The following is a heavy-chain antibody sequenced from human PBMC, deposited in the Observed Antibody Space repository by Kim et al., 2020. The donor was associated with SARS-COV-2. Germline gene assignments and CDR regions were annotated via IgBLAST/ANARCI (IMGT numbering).Heavy chain of an antibody. CDR1: GGSFSGYY. CDR3: ARGLEVRWLRFHEGYYYGMDV. D-gene: IGHD5-12*01. Sequence: SETLSLTCAVYGGSFSGYYWSWIRQPPGKGLEWIGEINHSGSTNYNPSLKSRVTISVDTSKNQFSLKLSSVTAADTAVYYCARGLEVRWLRFHEGYYYGMDVWGQGTTVTVSS. J-gene: IGHJ6*02. CDR2: INHSGST. V-gene: IGHV4-34*01.